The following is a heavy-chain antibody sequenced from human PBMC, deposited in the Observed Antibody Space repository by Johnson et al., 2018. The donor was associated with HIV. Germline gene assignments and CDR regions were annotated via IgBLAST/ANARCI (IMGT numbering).Heavy chain of an antibody. CDR2: ITASGGTT. V-gene: IGHV3-23*04. Sequence: VQLVESGGGLIQPGGSLRLSCAASGFTFSNYAMTWVRQAPGEGLEWVADITASGGTTYYADSGKGRFTVSRDDSKNTLYLQRNSLRAEDTAVYYCAKVRRAVYGFDIWGQGTMVTVSS. J-gene: IGHJ3*02. CDR3: AKVRRAVYGFDI. CDR1: GFTFSNYA.